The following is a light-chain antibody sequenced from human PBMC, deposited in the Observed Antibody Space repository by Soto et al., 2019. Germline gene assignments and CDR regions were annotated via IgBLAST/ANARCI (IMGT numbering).Light chain of an antibody. CDR1: NIGVKS. CDR3: QLWDTDSDHQV. V-gene: IGLV3-21*02. CDR2: DDS. J-gene: IGLJ3*02. Sequence: SYELTQPPSVSLAPGQTARITCGGRNIGVKSVHWYQQKPGQAPVLIVFDDSDRPSGIPGRFSGSTSGDTATLTISRVEAGDEADYYCQLWDTDSDHQVFGGGTKLTVL.